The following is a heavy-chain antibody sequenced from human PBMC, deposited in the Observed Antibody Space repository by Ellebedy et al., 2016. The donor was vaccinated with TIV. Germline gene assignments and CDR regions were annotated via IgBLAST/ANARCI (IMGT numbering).Heavy chain of an antibody. CDR3: SRHTDYALDY. J-gene: IGHJ4*02. D-gene: IGHD4-17*01. V-gene: IGHV3-7*01. CDR1: GFTFTSYW. Sequence: PGGSLRLSCAASGFTFTSYWMTWVRQAPGKGLEWVANINQDGNKKSYVDSVKGRFTISRDNAKNSLYLQMNSLRAEDTAVYYCSRHTDYALDYWGQGALVTVSS. CDR2: INQDGNKK.